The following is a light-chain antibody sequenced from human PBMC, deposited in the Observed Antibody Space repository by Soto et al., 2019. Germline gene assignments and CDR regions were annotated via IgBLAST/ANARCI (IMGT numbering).Light chain of an antibody. J-gene: IGKJ3*01. Sequence: DIQMTQSPSTLSASVGDRVIITCRASQDISGWLAWYQQKPGKAPKLLIYKTSTLEGGVPSRFSGSGSGTEFTLTISSLQPDDFAAHYCQQYSSYQIFTFGPGTKVDIK. CDR2: KTS. CDR3: QQYSSYQIFT. CDR1: QDISGW. V-gene: IGKV1-5*03.